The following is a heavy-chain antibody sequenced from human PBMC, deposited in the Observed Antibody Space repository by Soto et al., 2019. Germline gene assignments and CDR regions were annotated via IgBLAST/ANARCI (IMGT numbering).Heavy chain of an antibody. V-gene: IGHV3-23*01. CDR3: ARDLSEGSSSWPYYYYGMDV. Sequence: GGSLRLSCAASGFTFKTYTMNWVRQAPGQGLEWVSAIIGSGTDTYYADSVKGRFTISRDNSKNTLYLQMNSLRAEDTAVYYCARDLSEGSSSWPYYYYGMDVWGQGTTVTVSS. D-gene: IGHD6-13*01. CDR1: GFTFKTYT. J-gene: IGHJ6*02. CDR2: IIGSGTDT.